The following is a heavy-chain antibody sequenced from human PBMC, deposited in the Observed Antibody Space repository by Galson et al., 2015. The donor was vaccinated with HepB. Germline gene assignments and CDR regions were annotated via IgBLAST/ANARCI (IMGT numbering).Heavy chain of an antibody. V-gene: IGHV3-23*01. Sequence: SLRLSCAASGFTFSDYAMSWVRQAPGKGLEWVSTIRGSGGSTHYADSVKGRFTISRDNSKNTLYLQMNSLTAEDTAVYYCARGLRRSGPGPYFDNWGQGNLVTVSS. CDR1: GFTFSDYA. J-gene: IGHJ4*02. D-gene: IGHD3-3*01. CDR3: ARGLRRSGPGPYFDN. CDR2: IRGSGGST.